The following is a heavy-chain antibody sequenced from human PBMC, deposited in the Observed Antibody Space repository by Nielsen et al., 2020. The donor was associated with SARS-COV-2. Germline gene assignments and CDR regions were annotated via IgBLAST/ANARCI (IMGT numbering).Heavy chain of an antibody. D-gene: IGHD3-22*01. CDR2: IWYDGSNK. CDR1: GFTFSDYY. CDR3: ARDYYDSSGYSHFDY. J-gene: IGHJ4*02. Sequence: GESLKISCAASGFTFSDYYMSWIRQAPGKGLEWVAVIWYDGSNKYYADSVKGRFTISRDNSKNTLYLQMNSLRAEDTAVYYCARDYYDSSGYSHFDYWGQGTLVTVSS. V-gene: IGHV3-33*08.